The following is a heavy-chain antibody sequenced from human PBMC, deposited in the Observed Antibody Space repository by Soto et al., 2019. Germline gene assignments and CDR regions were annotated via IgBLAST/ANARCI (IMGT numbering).Heavy chain of an antibody. J-gene: IGHJ4*02. D-gene: IGHD3-3*01. V-gene: IGHV1-69*13. CDR3: ATGVIWIGYFTVDS. CDR2: FIPVYRTL. CDR1: GGSFGKSA. Sequence: SVKVSCKASGGSFGKSAINWVRQTPGQGLEWLGGFIPVYRTLNYAQKFQGRVTITADESTGTAYMTLSSLASDGTAVYYCATGVIWIGYFTVDSWGQGTRVTVSS.